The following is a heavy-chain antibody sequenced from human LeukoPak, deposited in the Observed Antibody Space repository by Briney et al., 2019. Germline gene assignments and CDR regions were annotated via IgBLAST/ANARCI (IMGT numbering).Heavy chain of an antibody. D-gene: IGHD6-13*01. J-gene: IGHJ5*02. CDR1: GFTFSTKW. CDR3: ADTIGGIAAA. Sequence: GSLRLSCAASGFTFSTKWMHWVRQPPGKGLEWIGEIYHSGSTNYNPSLKSRVTISVDKSKNQFSLKLSSVTAADTAVYYCADTIGGIAAAWGQGTLVTVSS. CDR2: IYHSGST. V-gene: IGHV4-4*02.